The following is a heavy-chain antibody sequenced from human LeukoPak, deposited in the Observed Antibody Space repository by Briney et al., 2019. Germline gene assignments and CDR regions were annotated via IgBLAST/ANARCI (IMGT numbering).Heavy chain of an antibody. V-gene: IGHV4-38-2*02. CDR1: GYSISSGYY. CDR3: ARATYYDTLTGRYYFDY. Sequence: PSETLSLTCTVSGYSISSGYYWGWIRQPPGKGLEWIGSIYHSGSTYYNPSLKSRVTISVDTSKNQFSLKLSSVTAADTAVYYCARATYYDTLTGRYYFDYWGQGTLVTVSS. J-gene: IGHJ4*02. D-gene: IGHD3-9*01. CDR2: IYHSGST.